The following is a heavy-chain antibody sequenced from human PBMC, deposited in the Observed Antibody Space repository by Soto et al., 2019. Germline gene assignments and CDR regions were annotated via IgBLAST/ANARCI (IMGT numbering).Heavy chain of an antibody. J-gene: IGHJ4*02. D-gene: IGHD1-26*01. CDR3: AKMERSKEGLSVYYFDD. Sequence: SETLSLTCTVSGVSISNYYWSWIRQSPEKGLEWIGYISYNGNTNYNPSLKSRITISGVTSKNQFSLKLTAVTAADTAVYYCAKMERSKEGLSVYYFDDWGQGTLVTVSS. V-gene: IGHV4-59*08. CDR2: ISYNGNT. CDR1: GVSISNYY.